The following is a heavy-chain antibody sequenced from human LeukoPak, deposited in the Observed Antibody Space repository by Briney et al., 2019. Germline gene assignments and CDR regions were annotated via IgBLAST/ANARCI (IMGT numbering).Heavy chain of an antibody. V-gene: IGHV1-46*01. CDR1: GYTFTSYY. D-gene: IGHD2-2*01. J-gene: IGHJ4*02. CDR2: INPSGGST. CDR3: ARDPLGYCSSTSCYLFDY. Sequence: ASVKVSCKASGYTFTSYYMHWVRQAPGQGLEWIGIINPSGGSTSYAQKFQGRVTMTRDMSTSTVYMELSSLRSEDTVVYYCARDPLGYCSSTSCYLFDYWGQGTLVTVSS.